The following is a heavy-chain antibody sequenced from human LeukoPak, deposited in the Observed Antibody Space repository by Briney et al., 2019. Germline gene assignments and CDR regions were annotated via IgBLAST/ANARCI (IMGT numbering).Heavy chain of an antibody. V-gene: IGHV3-48*04. CDR3: ARCSTSCLAGYYYMDV. CDR1: WFTLRCFC. CDR2: LSSSGSTI. D-gene: IGHD2-2*01. Sequence: GGGPRLSCAGPWFTLRCFCMKLVRPGPGEGVGGGLYLSSSGSTIYYADSVKGRFTISRDNAKNSLYLQMNSLRAEDTAVYYCARCSTSCLAGYYYMDVWGKGTTVTVSS. J-gene: IGHJ6*03.